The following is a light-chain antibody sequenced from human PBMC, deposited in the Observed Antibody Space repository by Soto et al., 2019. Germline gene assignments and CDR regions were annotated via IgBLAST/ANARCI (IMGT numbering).Light chain of an antibody. CDR2: DGS. J-gene: IGKJ5*01. Sequence: EIVMTQSPDTVYVSPGERATLSCRASQSVRSNLAWYQHKPGQAPRLLIYDGSTRALGIPARFSGSESGTEFTLTISSLQSEDFAVYFCKQYDDWPITVGQGTRREIK. V-gene: IGKV3-15*01. CDR3: KQYDDWPIT. CDR1: QSVRSN.